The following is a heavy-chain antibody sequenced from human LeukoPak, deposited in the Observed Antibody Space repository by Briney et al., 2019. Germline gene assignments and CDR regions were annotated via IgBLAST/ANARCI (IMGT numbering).Heavy chain of an antibody. D-gene: IGHD2-2*01. J-gene: IGHJ5*02. CDR2: ISYDGSNK. Sequence: GGSLRLSCAASGFTFSSYAMHWVRQAPGKGLEWVAVISYDGSNKYYADSVKGRFTISRDNSKNTLYLQMNSLRAEDTAVYYCARDPLAGGYCSSTSCYGWFDPWGQGTLVTVSS. V-gene: IGHV3-30-3*01. CDR3: ARDPLAGGYCSSTSCYGWFDP. CDR1: GFTFSSYA.